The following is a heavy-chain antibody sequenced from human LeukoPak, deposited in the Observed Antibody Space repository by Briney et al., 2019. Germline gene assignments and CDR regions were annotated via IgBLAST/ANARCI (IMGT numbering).Heavy chain of an antibody. Sequence: GGSLRLSCAASGFTFSTYAMSWVRQAPGKGLEWVSGISGSGDRTDYADSVKGRFTISRDNSKNTLYLQMNSLRAEDTAVYYCARDSTGPHDYGLTDYWGQGTLVTVSS. CDR1: GFTFSTYA. CDR2: ISGSGDRT. J-gene: IGHJ4*02. D-gene: IGHD4-17*01. CDR3: ARDSTGPHDYGLTDY. V-gene: IGHV3-23*01.